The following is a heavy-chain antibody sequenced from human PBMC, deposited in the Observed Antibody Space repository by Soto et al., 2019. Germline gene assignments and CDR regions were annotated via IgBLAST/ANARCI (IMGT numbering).Heavy chain of an antibody. Sequence: HPGGSLRLSCAASGFTFSSYWMSWFRQAPGKGLEWVANIKQDGSEKYYVDSVKGRFTISRDNAKNSLYLQMNSLRAEDTAVYYCAREGIQVIAINYLFDYWGQVTLVTVSS. CDR3: AREGIQVIAINYLFDY. CDR2: IKQDGSEK. D-gene: IGHD2-21*01. J-gene: IGHJ4*02. V-gene: IGHV3-7*01. CDR1: GFTFSSYW.